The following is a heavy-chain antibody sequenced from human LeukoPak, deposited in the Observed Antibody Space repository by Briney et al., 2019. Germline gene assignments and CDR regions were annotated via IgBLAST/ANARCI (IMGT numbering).Heavy chain of an antibody. CDR1: GGSISSYY. J-gene: IGHJ4*02. Sequence: SETLSLTCTVSGGSISSYYWSWIRQPPGKGLEWIGYVHYSGSTNYNPSLKSRATISLDTSKNQFSLKLNSVTAADTAVFYCATADRGVIDYWGQGTLVTVSS. D-gene: IGHD1-14*01. CDR3: ATADRGVIDY. CDR2: VHYSGST. V-gene: IGHV4-59*01.